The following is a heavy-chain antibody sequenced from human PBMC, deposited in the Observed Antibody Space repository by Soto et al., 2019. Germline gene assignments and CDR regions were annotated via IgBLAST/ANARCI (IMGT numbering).Heavy chain of an antibody. D-gene: IGHD5-12*01. CDR3: ATNEGRDGYSFDY. J-gene: IGHJ4*02. CDR1: GVTFSRQD. Sequence: SVKVSCKASGVTFSRQDMRWVRQAPGQGLEWMGGIIPIFGTPQYAEKFQDRVTITADESTSTAYMELSSLTSEDTAVYYCATNEGRDGYSFDYPAQGTLVTV. V-gene: IGHV1-69*13. CDR2: IIPIFGTP.